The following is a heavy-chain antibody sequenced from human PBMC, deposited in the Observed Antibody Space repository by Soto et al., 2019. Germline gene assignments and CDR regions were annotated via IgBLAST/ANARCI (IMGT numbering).Heavy chain of an antibody. Sequence: GGSLRLSCAASGFTFSNYAMSWVRQAPGKGLEWVSAISGGGGNTYYADSVKGRFTISRDNSKNTLYLQVTSLRAEDTAVYYCAKGLWFGESYGLSDYWGQGTQVTVS. D-gene: IGHD3-10*01. CDR3: AKGLWFGESYGLSDY. V-gene: IGHV3-23*01. J-gene: IGHJ4*02. CDR1: GFTFSNYA. CDR2: ISGGGGNT.